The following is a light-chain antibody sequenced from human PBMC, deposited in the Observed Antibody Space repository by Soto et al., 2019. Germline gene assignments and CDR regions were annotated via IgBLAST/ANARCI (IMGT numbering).Light chain of an antibody. Sequence: EIVLAQSPGTLSLSPGERATLSCRASQSVPSKYLAWYQQNPGQAPRLLIYGASNRATGIPDKFSGSGSGTDFTLTISSLEPEDFAVYYCQQRSNWPPITFGQGTRLEI. CDR2: GAS. V-gene: IGKV3D-20*02. CDR1: QSVPSKY. CDR3: QQRSNWPPIT. J-gene: IGKJ5*01.